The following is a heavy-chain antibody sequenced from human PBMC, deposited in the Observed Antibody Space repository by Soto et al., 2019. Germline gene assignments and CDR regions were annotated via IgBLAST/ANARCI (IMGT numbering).Heavy chain of an antibody. Sequence: SVKVSCKASGGTFSSYAVSWVRQAPGQGLEWMGGIIPIFGTANYAQKFQGRVTITADESTSTAYMELSSLRSEDTAVYYCARDENYYYYYGMDVWGQGTTVTVSS. J-gene: IGHJ6*02. CDR2: IIPIFGTA. CDR3: ARDENYYYYYGMDV. CDR1: GGTFSSYA. V-gene: IGHV1-69*13.